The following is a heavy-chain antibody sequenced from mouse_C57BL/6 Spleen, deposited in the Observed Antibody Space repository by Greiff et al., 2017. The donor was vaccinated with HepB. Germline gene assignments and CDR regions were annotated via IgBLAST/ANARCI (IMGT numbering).Heavy chain of an antibody. J-gene: IGHJ2*01. D-gene: IGHD1-1*01. CDR3: ARIDYNGSSYDADY. CDR1: GYTFTSYW. V-gene: IGHV1-50*01. Sequence: QVQLQQPGAELVKPGASVKLSCKASGYTFTSYWMQWVKQRPGQGLEWIGEIDPSDSYTNYNQKFKGKATLTVDTSSSTAYMQLNILTSEDSAVYYCARIDYNGSSYDADYWCQGTTLTVSS. CDR2: IDPSDSYT.